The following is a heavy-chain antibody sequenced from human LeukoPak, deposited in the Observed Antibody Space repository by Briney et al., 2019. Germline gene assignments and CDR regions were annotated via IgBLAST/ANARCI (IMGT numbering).Heavy chain of an antibody. CDR2: IWYDGSNK. J-gene: IGHJ6*04. CDR3: ARDGGGATYYYGSGSYYFNGIDV. CDR1: GFTFSSYG. Sequence: GRSLRLSCAASGFTFSSYGMHWVRQAPGKGLEWVAVIWYDGSNKYYADSVKGRFTISRDNSKNTLYLQMNSLRAEDTAVYYCARDGGGATYYYGSGSYYFNGIDVCGKGTTVTVSS. D-gene: IGHD3-10*01. V-gene: IGHV3-33*01.